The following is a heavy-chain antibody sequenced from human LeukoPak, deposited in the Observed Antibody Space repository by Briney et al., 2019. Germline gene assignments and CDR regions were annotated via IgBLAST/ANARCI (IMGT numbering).Heavy chain of an antibody. Sequence: SGPTLVNPTQTLTLTCTFSGFSLSTSGVGVGWIRQSPGKALEWLALIYWNDDKRYSPSLKSRRTITKDTSKNQVVLTMTNMDPVDTATYYCAHRSGLAATGTFDYWGQGTLVTVSS. V-gene: IGHV2-5*01. CDR3: AHRSGLAATGTFDY. J-gene: IGHJ4*02. CDR2: IYWNDDK. CDR1: GFSLSTSGVG. D-gene: IGHD6-13*01.